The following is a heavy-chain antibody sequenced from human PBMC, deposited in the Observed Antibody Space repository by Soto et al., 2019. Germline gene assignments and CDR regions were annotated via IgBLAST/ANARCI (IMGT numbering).Heavy chain of an antibody. D-gene: IGHD3-10*01. Sequence: SQTLSLTCAISGDSVSSNSAAWNWIRQSPSRGLEWLGRTYYRSKWYNDYAISVKSRITINPDTSKNQFSLQLNSVTPEDTAVFYFVRVTMVRGVTGYYYGMDVWGQGTTVTVSS. CDR1: GDSVSSNSAA. V-gene: IGHV6-1*01. CDR2: TYYRSKWYN. CDR3: VRVTMVRGVTGYYYGMDV. J-gene: IGHJ6*02.